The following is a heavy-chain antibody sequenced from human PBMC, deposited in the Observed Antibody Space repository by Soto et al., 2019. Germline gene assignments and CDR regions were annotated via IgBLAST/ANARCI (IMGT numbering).Heavy chain of an antibody. CDR1: GGSISSYY. D-gene: IGHD3-16*01. CDR3: ARVWGYAFDY. CDR2: IYYSGST. J-gene: IGHJ4*02. V-gene: IGHV4-59*01. Sequence: QVQLQESGPGLVKPSETLSLTCTVYGGSISSYYLSWIRHPPGKGLEWIGYIYYSGSTNYNPSLKSRVTISVDTSKNPFSLKLSSVTAADTAVYYCARVWGYAFDYWGQGTLVTVSS.